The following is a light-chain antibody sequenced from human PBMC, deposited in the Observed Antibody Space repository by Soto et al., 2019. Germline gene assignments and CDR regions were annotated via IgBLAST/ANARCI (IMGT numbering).Light chain of an antibody. J-gene: IGLJ1*01. V-gene: IGLV2-8*01. CDR2: WAS. CDR1: SSDVGGYNY. CDR3: SSYAGSNNSYV. Sequence: QSVLTQPPSASGATGQSVTISCTGNSSDVGGYNYVFWDQQHPGKAPKLMTYWASTRPPGVPDRCSGSKAGNTASLTVVGLQAEDEADYYCSSYAGSNNSYVFGTGTMV.